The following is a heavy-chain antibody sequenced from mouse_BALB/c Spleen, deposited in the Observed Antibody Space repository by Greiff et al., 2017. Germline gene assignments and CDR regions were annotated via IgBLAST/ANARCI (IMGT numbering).Heavy chain of an antibody. D-gene: IGHD1-2*01. J-gene: IGHJ3*01. CDR1: GFTFSSYG. V-gene: IGHV5-6-3*01. CDR2: INSNGGST. Sequence: EVQRVESGGGLVQPGGSLKLSCAASGFTFSSYGMSWVRQTPDKRLELVATINSNGGSTYYPDSVKGRFTISRDNAKNTLYLQMSSLKSEDTAMYYCARGGYGYGAWFAYWGQGTLVTVSA. CDR3: ARGGYGYGAWFAY.